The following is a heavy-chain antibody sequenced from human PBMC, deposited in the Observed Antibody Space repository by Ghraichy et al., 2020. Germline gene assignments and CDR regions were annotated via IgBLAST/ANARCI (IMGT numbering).Heavy chain of an antibody. D-gene: IGHD4-11*01. Sequence: ALVKVSCKVSGYTFTAFYIHWLRQAPGQGLERVGWINPTSGDTNYAQKFQGRVSLTMDPSINTAYMELRGLRSDDTAVYYCARDADYYNYGAAYWGQGTLVTVSS. CDR1: GYTFTAFY. CDR3: ARDADYYNYGAAY. V-gene: IGHV1-2*02. CDR2: INPTSGDT. J-gene: IGHJ4*02.